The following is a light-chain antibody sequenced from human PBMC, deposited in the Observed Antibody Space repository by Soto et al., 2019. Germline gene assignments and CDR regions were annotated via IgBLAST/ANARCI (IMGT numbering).Light chain of an antibody. CDR3: QQYGSSLRT. CDR2: GAS. Sequence: EIVLTQSPGTLSLSPGERATLSCRASQSVSSSFLAWYQQKPGQAPRLLIYGASSRATGIPDRFSGSGSGTHFTLPISRLEPEDFAVYYGQQYGSSLRTFGQGTRVEIK. J-gene: IGKJ1*01. CDR1: QSVSSSF. V-gene: IGKV3-20*01.